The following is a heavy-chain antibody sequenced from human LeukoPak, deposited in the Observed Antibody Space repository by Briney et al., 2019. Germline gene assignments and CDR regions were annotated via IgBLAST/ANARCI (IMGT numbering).Heavy chain of an antibody. CDR1: GFTISNNY. J-gene: IGHJ6*02. CDR3: VRGVRPPVGMDV. CDR2: IYPDGGT. D-gene: IGHD6-6*01. V-gene: IGHV3-66*01. Sequence: GGSLRLSCEVSGFTISNNYMNWVRRAPGKGLEWVSTIYPDGGTYYADSVRNRFTISRDTFKNTLFLQMNSLSAGDTAHYYCVRGVRPPVGMDVWGQGTTLIVSS.